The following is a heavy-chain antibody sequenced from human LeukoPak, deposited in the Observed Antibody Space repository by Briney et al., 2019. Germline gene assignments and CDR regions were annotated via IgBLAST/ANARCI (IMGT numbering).Heavy chain of an antibody. CDR2: INPNSGGT. J-gene: IGHJ4*02. CDR1: GYTFTGYY. V-gene: IGHV1-2*02. Sequence: ASVKVFCKASGYTFTGYYMHWVRQAPGQGLEWMGWINPNSGGTNYAQKLQGRVTMTTDTSTTTAYMELRSLRSDDTAVYYCARGSPGGYFDYWGQGTLVTVSS. D-gene: IGHD3-10*01. CDR3: ARGSPGGYFDY.